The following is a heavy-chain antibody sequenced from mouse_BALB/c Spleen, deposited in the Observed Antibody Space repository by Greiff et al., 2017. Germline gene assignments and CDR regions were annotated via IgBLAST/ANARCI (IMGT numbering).Heavy chain of an antibody. CDR1: GFTFSSYA. D-gene: IGHD1-2*01. CDR2: ISSGGSYT. Sequence: EVHLVESGGGLVKPGGSLKLSCAASGFTFSSYAMSWVRQTPEKRLEWVATISSGGSYTYYPDSVKGRFTISRDNAKNTLYLQMSSLRSEDTAMYYCARGGITTATDYWGQGTTLTVSS. J-gene: IGHJ2*01. CDR3: ARGGITTATDY. V-gene: IGHV5-9-3*01.